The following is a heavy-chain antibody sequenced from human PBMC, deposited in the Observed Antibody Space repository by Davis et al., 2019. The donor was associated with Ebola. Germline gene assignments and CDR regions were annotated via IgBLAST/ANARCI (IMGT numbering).Heavy chain of an antibody. Sequence: SETLSLTCAVYGGSSSGYYWSWIRQPPRKGLEWIGEINHSGSTNYNPSLQSRVTISVDTSKNQFSLKLSSVTAADTAVYYCARDAPPTWNYYYGMDVWGQGTTVTVSS. D-gene: IGHD1-1*01. J-gene: IGHJ6*02. V-gene: IGHV4-34*01. CDR2: INHSGST. CDR3: ARDAPPTWNYYYGMDV. CDR1: GGSSSGYY.